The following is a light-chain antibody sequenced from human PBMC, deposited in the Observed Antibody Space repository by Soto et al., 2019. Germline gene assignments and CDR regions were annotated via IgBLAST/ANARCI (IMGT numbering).Light chain of an antibody. J-gene: IGLJ3*02. CDR3: SSYIRSSSSWV. V-gene: IGLV2-14*01. Sequence: QSALTQPASVSGSPGQSITISCSGTSSDVGGYKYVSWYQQHTGKAPRLMIYEVSNRPSGVSNRFSGSKSGNTASLTISGLQAEDEADYHCSSYIRSSSSWVFGGGTQLTVL. CDR1: SSDVGGYKY. CDR2: EVS.